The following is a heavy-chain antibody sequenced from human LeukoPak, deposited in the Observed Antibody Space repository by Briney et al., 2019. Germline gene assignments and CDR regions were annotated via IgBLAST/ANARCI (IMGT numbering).Heavy chain of an antibody. J-gene: IGHJ4*02. V-gene: IGHV4-39*01. CDR3: ARHGASLRITDN. Sequence: PSETLSLTCTVSGGSISSSSYFWGWIRQPPGKGLEWIGSIYYSGSIYYNSSLKSRVTISVDTSKNQFSLKLNSVAAADTAVYYCARHGASLRITDNWCQGTLVTVSS. CDR1: GGSISSSSYF. CDR2: IYYSGSI. D-gene: IGHD2/OR15-2a*01.